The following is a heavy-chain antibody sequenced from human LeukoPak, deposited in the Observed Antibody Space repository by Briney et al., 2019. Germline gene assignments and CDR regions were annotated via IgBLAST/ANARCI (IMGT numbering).Heavy chain of an antibody. CDR3: ARVDYGGTDY. Sequence: ASVNVSCKASGFTFINYYMHWVRQAPGQGLEWLGIINLSGGSTHYPQKFQDRVTMTRDTSTSTVYMELSSLRSEDTAVYYCARVDYGGTDYWGQGTLVTVSS. J-gene: IGHJ4*02. CDR1: GFTFINYY. V-gene: IGHV1-46*01. D-gene: IGHD4-23*01. CDR2: INLSGGST.